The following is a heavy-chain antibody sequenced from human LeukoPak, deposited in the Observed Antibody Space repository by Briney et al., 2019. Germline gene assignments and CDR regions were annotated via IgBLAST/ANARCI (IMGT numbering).Heavy chain of an antibody. J-gene: IGHJ4*02. CDR3: ARGGGTRYFDF. CDR1: GGSINTYF. V-gene: IGHV4-59*01. Sequence: SETLSLTCTVSGGSINTYFWSWIRQSPGKGLEWIGYIFCQGETNYNASHKSRVTISIDTSKKQFSLKLSSVTAADTALYFCARGGGTRYFDFWGPGTLVTVSS. CDR2: IFCQGET. D-gene: IGHD3-10*01.